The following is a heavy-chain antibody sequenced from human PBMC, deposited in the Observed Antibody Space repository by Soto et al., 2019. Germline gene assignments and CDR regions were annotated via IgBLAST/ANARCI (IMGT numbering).Heavy chain of an antibody. Sequence: QITLKESGPTLVKPTQTLTLTCTFSGFSLSTSGVGVGWIRQPPGKALEWLALIYWDDDKRYSPSLKSRLTSTKDTAKTQVVLTMTNMDPEDTDTYYCAHITSPGRAIEAAGAAEYFQHWGQGPLVTVSS. CDR1: GFSLSTSGVG. CDR3: AHITSPGRAIEAAGAAEYFQH. J-gene: IGHJ1*01. V-gene: IGHV2-5*02. CDR2: IYWDDDK. D-gene: IGHD6-13*01.